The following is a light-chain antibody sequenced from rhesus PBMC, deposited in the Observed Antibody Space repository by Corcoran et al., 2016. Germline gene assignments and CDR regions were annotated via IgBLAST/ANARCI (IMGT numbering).Light chain of an antibody. CDR2: AAS. J-gene: IGKJ2*01. CDR3: LQAYTTPYS. Sequence: DIQMTQSPSSLSASVGDRVTVTCRASQAINKGLSWYQQKPGKAPTLLIYAASSLQTGVSSRFSGSGSVTDFTLTISSLQPEDVATYYCLQAYTTPYSFGQGTKVEIK. CDR1: QAINKG. V-gene: IGKV1-94*01.